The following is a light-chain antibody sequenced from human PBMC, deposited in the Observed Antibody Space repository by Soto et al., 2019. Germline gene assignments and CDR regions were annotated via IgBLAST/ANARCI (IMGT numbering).Light chain of an antibody. V-gene: IGLV2-18*02. CDR3: SSYTSSGTWV. Sequence: QSALTQPPSVSGSPGQSVTISCTGTSSDVGSYNRVSWYQQPPGTAPKLMICQVSNRPSGVPDRFSGSKSGNTASLTISGLQAEDEADYYCSSYTSSGTWVFGGVTKLPVL. CDR1: SSDVGSYNR. J-gene: IGLJ3*02. CDR2: QVS.